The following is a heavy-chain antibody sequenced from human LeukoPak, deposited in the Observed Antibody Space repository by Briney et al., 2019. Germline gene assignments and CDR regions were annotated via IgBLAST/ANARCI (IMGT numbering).Heavy chain of an antibody. V-gene: IGHV3-30-3*01. CDR3: ARDDRWEQWLVRALSYYFDY. CDR2: ISYDGSNK. Sequence: SGGSLRLSCAASGFTFSSYAMHWVRQAPGKGLEWVAVISYDGSNKYYADSVKGRFTISRDNSKNTLYLQMNSLRAEDTAVYYCARDDRWEQWLVRALSYYFDYWGQGTLVTVSS. CDR1: GFTFSSYA. J-gene: IGHJ4*02. D-gene: IGHD6-19*01.